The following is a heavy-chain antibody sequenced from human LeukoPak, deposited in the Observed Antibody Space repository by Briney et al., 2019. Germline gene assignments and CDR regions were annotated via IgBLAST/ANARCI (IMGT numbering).Heavy chain of an antibody. CDR3: ARVPTGHFSADTFDI. J-gene: IGHJ3*02. Sequence: SETLSLTCTVSGGSISSYYWSCIRQPPGKGLEWIGYIYYSGSTNYNPSLKSRVTISVDTSKNQFSLKLSSVTAADTAVYYCARVPTGHFSADTFDIWGQGTMVTVST. CDR2: IYYSGST. D-gene: IGHD4-17*01. CDR1: GGSISSYY. V-gene: IGHV4-59*01.